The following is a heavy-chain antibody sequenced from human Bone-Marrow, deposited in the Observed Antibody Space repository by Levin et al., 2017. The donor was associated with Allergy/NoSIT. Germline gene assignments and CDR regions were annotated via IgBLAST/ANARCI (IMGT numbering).Heavy chain of an antibody. J-gene: IGHJ6*03. D-gene: IGHD5-12*01. CDR2: IYYSGST. CDR1: GGSISSYY. V-gene: IGHV4-59*01. CDR3: ARVQSGYDYPVTPYYYYYYMDV. Sequence: SETLSLTCTVSGGSISSYYWSWIRQPPGKGLEWIGYIYYSGSTNYNPSLKSRVTISVDTSKNQFSLKLSSVTAADTAVYYCARVQSGYDYPVTPYYYYYYMDVWGKGTTVTVSS.